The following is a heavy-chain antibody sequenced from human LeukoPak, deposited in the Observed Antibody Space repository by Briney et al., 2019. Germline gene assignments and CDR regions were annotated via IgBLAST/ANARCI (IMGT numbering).Heavy chain of an antibody. J-gene: IGHJ6*02. V-gene: IGHV4-39*07. Sequence: PSETLSLTCTVSGGSISSSSYYWSWIRQPPGTGLEWIGEINHSGSTNYNPSLKSRVTISVDTSKNQFSLKLSSVTAADTAVYYCARGPWNYFPYYYGMDVWGQGTTVTVSS. CDR1: GGSISSSSYY. CDR3: ARGPWNYFPYYYGMDV. CDR2: INHSGST. D-gene: IGHD1-7*01.